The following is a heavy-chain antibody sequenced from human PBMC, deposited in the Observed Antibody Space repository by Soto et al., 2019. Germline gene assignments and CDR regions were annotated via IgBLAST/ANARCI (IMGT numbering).Heavy chain of an antibody. CDR1: GFNFSNFW. CDR2: INLEGTIT. Sequence: GGSLRLSCEASGFNFSNFWMHWVRQAPGKGLVWVSRINLEGTITTYAESVKGRFTISRDNAKNTLSLQMTSLRNEDTAVYHCARGGGYYWHFWGQGTLVTVSS. D-gene: IGHD1-20*01. V-gene: IGHV3-74*03. CDR3: ARGGGYYWHF. J-gene: IGHJ4*02.